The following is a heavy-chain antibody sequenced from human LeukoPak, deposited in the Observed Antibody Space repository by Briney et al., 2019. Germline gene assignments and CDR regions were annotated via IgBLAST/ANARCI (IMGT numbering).Heavy chain of an antibody. CDR2: ISISGSTI. CDR1: GFTFSNYE. Sequence: HPGGSLRLSCAASGFTFSNYEMNWVRQAPGKGLEWVSYISISGSTIYYADSVKGRFTISRDNAKNSLYLQMNSLRAEGTAVYYCAREGVVVSAAVDYWGQGTLVTVSS. V-gene: IGHV3-48*03. J-gene: IGHJ4*02. CDR3: AREGVVVSAAVDY. D-gene: IGHD2-2*01.